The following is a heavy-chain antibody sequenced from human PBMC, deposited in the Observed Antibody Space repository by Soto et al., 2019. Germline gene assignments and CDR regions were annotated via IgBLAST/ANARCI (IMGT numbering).Heavy chain of an antibody. CDR3: ARGGAVVVPGAVDRHNWFDP. V-gene: IGHV1-69*02. D-gene: IGHD2-2*01. CDR2: VIPILDMA. Sequence: QVQLVQSGAEVKKPGSSVKVSCEASGGTFSSYSFSWVRQAPGQGPEWMGRVIPILDMANYAQKFQGRVTITADKSTSTVYMEMSSLRSEDTAVYFCARGGAVVVPGAVDRHNWFDPWGQGSLVTVSS. CDR1: GGTFSSYS. J-gene: IGHJ5*02.